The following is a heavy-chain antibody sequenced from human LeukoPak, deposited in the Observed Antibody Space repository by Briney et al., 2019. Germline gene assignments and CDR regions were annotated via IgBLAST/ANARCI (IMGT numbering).Heavy chain of an antibody. CDR2: IMYDGNTK. CDR3: TKDYSSGWYGGINY. CDR1: GFAFSNCG. D-gene: IGHD6-19*01. Sequence: GGSMTLSCAASGFAFSNCGMHWVRQAAGKGLEWVAVIMYDGNTKYYLDSVKGRFTISRDNSKNTLYVQMSSLRGEDTAVYYCTKDYSSGWYGGINYWGQGALVTVSS. J-gene: IGHJ4*02. V-gene: IGHV3-30*02.